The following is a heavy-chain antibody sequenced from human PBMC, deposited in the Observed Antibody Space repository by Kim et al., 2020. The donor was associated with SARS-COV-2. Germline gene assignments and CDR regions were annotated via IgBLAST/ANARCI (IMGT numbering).Heavy chain of an antibody. CDR2: ISYDGRNK. CDR1: GFTFSSYG. V-gene: IGHV3-30*18. CDR3: AKGGWFGELTTNWFDR. Sequence: GGSLRLSCAASGFTFSSYGMHWVRQAPGKGLEWVAVISYDGRNKHYGDSVKGRFTISRDNSKNTVYLQMDSMRAEDTAVYYCAKGGWFGELTTNWFDRWGQGTLVTVSS. D-gene: IGHD3-10*01. J-gene: IGHJ5*02.